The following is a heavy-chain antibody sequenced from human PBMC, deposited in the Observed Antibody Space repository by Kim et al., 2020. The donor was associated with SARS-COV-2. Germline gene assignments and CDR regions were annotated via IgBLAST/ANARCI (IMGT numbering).Heavy chain of an antibody. D-gene: IGHD3-3*01. V-gene: IGHV1-46*01. J-gene: IGHJ6*02. CDR3: ASVNVDDFWSGYYDHYYGMDV. CDR1: GYTFTSYY. CDR2: INPSGGST. Sequence: ASVKVSCKASGYTFTSYYMHWVRQAPGQGLEWMGIINPSGGSTSYAQKFQGRVTMTRDTSTSTVYMELSSLRSEDTAVYYCASVNVDDFWSGYYDHYYGMDVWGQGTTVTVSS.